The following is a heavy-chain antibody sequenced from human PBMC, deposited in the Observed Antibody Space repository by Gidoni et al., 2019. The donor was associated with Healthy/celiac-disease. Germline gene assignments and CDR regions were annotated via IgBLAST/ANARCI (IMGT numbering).Heavy chain of an antibody. CDR2: IRYDGSNK. CDR3: AKIGPTIFGVVIYRAEYFQH. Sequence: QVQLVESGGGVVQPGGSLRLSCAASGFTFSSYGLHWVRQAPGKGLEWVAFIRYDGSNKYYADSVKGRFTISRDNSKNTLYLQMNSLRAEDTAVYYCAKIGPTIFGVVIYRAEYFQHWGQGTLVTVSS. J-gene: IGHJ1*01. V-gene: IGHV3-30*02. D-gene: IGHD3-3*01. CDR1: GFTFSSYG.